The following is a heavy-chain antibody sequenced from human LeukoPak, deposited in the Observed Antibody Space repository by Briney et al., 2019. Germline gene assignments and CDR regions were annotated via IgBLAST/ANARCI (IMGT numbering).Heavy chain of an antibody. CDR3: ARVAAAGRIVAREDY. J-gene: IGHJ4*02. CDR1: GGSLCGYY. CDR2: ISHSGST. V-gene: IGHV4-34*01. Sequence: SETLSLTCAVYGGSLCGYYWSWIRQPPGKGLEWIGEISHSGSTNYNPSLKSRVRISVDTSKKQFSLKLSSVTAADTAVYFCARVAAAGRIVAREDYWGQGTLVTVSS. D-gene: IGHD6-13*01.